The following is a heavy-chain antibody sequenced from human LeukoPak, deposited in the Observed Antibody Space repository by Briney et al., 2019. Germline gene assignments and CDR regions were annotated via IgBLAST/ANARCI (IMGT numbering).Heavy chain of an antibody. Sequence: GASVKVSCKVSGYTLTELSMHWVRQAPGKGPEWMGGFDPEDGETIYAQKFRGRVTMTEDTSTDTAYMELSSLRSEDTAVYYCASLYYDRPGTGFDYWGQGTLVTVSS. J-gene: IGHJ4*02. V-gene: IGHV1-24*01. CDR2: FDPEDGET. CDR3: ASLYYDRPGTGFDY. CDR1: GYTLTELS. D-gene: IGHD3-22*01.